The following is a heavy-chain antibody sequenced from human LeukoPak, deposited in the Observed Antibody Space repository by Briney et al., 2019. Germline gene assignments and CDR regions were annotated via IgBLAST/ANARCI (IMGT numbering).Heavy chain of an antibody. CDR2: IRYDGSHK. J-gene: IGHJ4*02. CDR3: AKDRYDSSGYYWAQDY. D-gene: IGHD3-22*01. Sequence: GGSLRLSCAAAGFTFSSYGMHWVRQAPGKGLEWGTFIRYDGSHKYYADSVKGRFTTSRDNSKNTLYLQMNSLRAEDTALYYCAKDRYDSSGYYWAQDYWGQGTLVTVSS. CDR1: GFTFSSYG. V-gene: IGHV3-30*02.